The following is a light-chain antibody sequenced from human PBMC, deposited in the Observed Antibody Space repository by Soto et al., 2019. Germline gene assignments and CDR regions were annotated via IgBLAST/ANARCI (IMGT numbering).Light chain of an antibody. CDR3: QQYNSYST. CDR2: DAS. J-gene: IGKJ5*01. Sequence: DIQLTQSPSTLSASVGDRVTLTCRASQTIIRWLAWYQQKPGKAPRLLIYDASSLESGVPSRFSGSGSGTEFSLTISSLQPDDFATYYCQQYNSYSTFGQGTRLEIK. CDR1: QTIIRW. V-gene: IGKV1-5*01.